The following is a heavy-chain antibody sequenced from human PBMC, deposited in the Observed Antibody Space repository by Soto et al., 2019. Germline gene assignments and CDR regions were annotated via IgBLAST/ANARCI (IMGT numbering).Heavy chain of an antibody. D-gene: IGHD6-13*01. J-gene: IGHJ4*01. Sequence: QVQLVQSGAEVKKPGASVKVSCKASGYTFTSYGISWERQAPGQGLEWMGWISAYNGNTNYAQKPEGRDTKPKDTCTSTAYLELRSLRSDDTAVYYYARDQGSRWYFFDCWGEGTLVTVSS. V-gene: IGHV1-18*01. CDR2: ISAYNGNT. CDR1: GYTFTSYG. CDR3: ARDQGSRWYFFDC.